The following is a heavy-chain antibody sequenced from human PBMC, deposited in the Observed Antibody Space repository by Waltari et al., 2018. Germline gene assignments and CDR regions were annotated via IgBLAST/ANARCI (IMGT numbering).Heavy chain of an antibody. Sequence: EVQLLESGGGLVQPGGSLRLSCAASGFTFSSYAMSWVRQAPGKGLEWVSVIYSGGSTYYADSVKGRFTISRDNSKNTLYLQMNSLRAEDTAVYYCAKDVLRSGSYFLFDYWGQGTLVTVSS. J-gene: IGHJ4*02. CDR3: AKDVLRSGSYFLFDY. D-gene: IGHD1-26*01. V-gene: IGHV3-23*03. CDR1: GFTFSSYA. CDR2: IYSGGST.